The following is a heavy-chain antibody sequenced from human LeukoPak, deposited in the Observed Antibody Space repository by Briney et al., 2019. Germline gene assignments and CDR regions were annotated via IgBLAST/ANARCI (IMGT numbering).Heavy chain of an antibody. V-gene: IGHV1-2*02. J-gene: IGHJ4*02. Sequence: EASVKVSCKASGYTFTDYYMHWVRQAPGQGLEWMGWINPNNGGRIYAQKFQGRVAMTRDTSISTAYMEVSSLRSDDTAIYYFARGGAKYGVAIDDWGKGPLVTVS. CDR3: ARGGAKYGVAIDD. CDR1: GYTFTDYY. CDR2: INPNNGGR. D-gene: IGHD1-26*01.